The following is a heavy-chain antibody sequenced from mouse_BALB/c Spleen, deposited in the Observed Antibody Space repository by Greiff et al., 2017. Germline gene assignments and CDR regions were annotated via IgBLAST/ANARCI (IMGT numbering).Heavy chain of an antibody. CDR1: GYSITSGYY. J-gene: IGHJ2*01. Sequence: VQLKESGPGLVKPSQSLSLTCSVTGYSITSGYYWNWIRQFPGNKLEWMGYISYDGSNNYNPSLKNRISITRDTSKNQFFLKLNSVTTEDTATYYCARAPLLRLPFDYWGQGTTLTVSS. CDR2: ISYDGSN. CDR3: ARAPLLRLPFDY. V-gene: IGHV3-6*02. D-gene: IGHD1-2*01.